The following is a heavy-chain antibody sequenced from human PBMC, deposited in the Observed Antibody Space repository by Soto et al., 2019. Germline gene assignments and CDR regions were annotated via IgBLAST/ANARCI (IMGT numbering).Heavy chain of an antibody. D-gene: IGHD2-15*01. J-gene: IGHJ4*02. Sequence: SETLSLTCTVSGGSVSSGSYYWSWVRQPPGKGLEWIGYIYYSGSTNYNPSLKGRVTISVDTSKNQFSLKLSSVTAADTAVYYCASKASGGFDYWGQGTLVTVSS. CDR1: GGSVSSGSYY. V-gene: IGHV4-61*01. CDR2: IYYSGST. CDR3: ASKASGGFDY.